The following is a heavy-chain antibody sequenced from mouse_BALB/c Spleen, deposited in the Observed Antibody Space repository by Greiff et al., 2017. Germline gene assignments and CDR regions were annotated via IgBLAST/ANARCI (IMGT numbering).Heavy chain of an antibody. CDR3: ARDRQLGLLDY. CDR2: ISNLAYSI. V-gene: IGHV5-15*02. Sequence: DVMLVESGGGLVQPGGSRKLSCAASGFTFSDYGMAWVRQAPGKGPEWVAFISNLAYSIYYADTVTGRFTISRENAKNTLYLEMSSLRSEDTAMYYCARDRQLGLLDYWGQGTTLTVSS. CDR1: GFTFSDYG. J-gene: IGHJ2*01. D-gene: IGHD3-2*01.